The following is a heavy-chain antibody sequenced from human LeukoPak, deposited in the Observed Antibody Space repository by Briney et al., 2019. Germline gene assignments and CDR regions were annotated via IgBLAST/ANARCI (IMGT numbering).Heavy chain of an antibody. CDR2: IYYSGST. J-gene: IGHJ6*03. CDR1: GGSISSYY. V-gene: IGHV4-59*01. D-gene: IGHD3-9*01. Sequence: SETLSLTCTVSGGSISSYYWSWIRQPPGKGLEWIGYIYYSGSTNYNPSLKSRVTISVDTSKNQFSLKLTSVTAADTAVYYCARVTYDILTGYYYYYYYYMDVWGKGTTVTISS. CDR3: ARVTYDILTGYYYYYYYYMDV.